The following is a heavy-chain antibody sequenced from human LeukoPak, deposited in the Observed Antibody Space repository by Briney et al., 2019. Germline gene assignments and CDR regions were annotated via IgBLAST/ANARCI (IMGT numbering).Heavy chain of an antibody. D-gene: IGHD1-7*01. CDR2: INHSGST. CDR1: GGSFSGYY. CDR3: ARETDITETTGYLYYYYYYMDV. Sequence: PSETLSLTCAVYGGSFSGYYWSWIRQPPGKGLEWIGEINHSGSTNYNPSLKSRVTISVDTSKNQFSLKLSSVTAADTAVYYCARETDITETTGYLYYYYYYMDVWGKGTTVTVSS. V-gene: IGHV4-34*01. J-gene: IGHJ6*03.